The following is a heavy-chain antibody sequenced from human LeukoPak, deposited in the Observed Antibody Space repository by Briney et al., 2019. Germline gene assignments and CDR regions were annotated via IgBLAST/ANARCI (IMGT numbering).Heavy chain of an antibody. CDR1: GGSFSGYY. Sequence: SETLSLTCAVYGGSFSGYYWNWLRQPPGKGLEWIGEINHSGSTNYNPSLTSRVTISVHTSKDQFSLKLSSVTAADTAVYYCARGPGVGAFDIWGQGTMVTVSS. D-gene: IGHD2-8*01. CDR3: ARGPGVGAFDI. V-gene: IGHV4-34*01. CDR2: INHSGST. J-gene: IGHJ3*02.